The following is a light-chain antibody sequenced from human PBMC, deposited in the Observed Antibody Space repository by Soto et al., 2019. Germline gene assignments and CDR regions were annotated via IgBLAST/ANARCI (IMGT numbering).Light chain of an antibody. CDR2: GAS. CDR1: QSVSNNY. J-gene: IGKJ5*01. Sequence: EIVLTQSPGTLSLSPGERATLSCRASQSVSNNYLAWYQQKPGQAPRLLIYGASNRANGIPVRFSGSGSWTNLTLTISSLEPEDFAVYDCQQRSNWLPITFGQGTRLEIK. V-gene: IGKV3D-20*02. CDR3: QQRSNWLPIT.